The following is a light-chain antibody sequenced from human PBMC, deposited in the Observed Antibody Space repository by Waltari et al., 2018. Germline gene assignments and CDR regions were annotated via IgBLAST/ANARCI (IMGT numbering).Light chain of an antibody. J-gene: IGKJ2*01. V-gene: IGKV3-20*01. CDR2: AAS. CDR3: QQYGSSPLYT. CDR1: QSITNNY. Sequence: EIVLTQSPGTLSLSPGERATLPCRASQSITNNYLAWYQQRPGQAPRILIYAASSRVTGIPDRFSGSGSGTGFTLTISRLEPEDFAVYYCQQYGSSPLYTFGQGTKLEIK.